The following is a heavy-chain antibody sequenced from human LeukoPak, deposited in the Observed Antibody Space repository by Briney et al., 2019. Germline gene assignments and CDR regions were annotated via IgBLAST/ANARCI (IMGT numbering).Heavy chain of an antibody. D-gene: IGHD6-13*01. CDR1: GFTFSSYG. V-gene: IGHV3-30*02. J-gene: IGHJ6*03. Sequence: PGGSLRLSCAASGFTFSSYGMHWVRQAPGKGLEWVAFIRYDGSNKYYAGSVKGRFTISRDNAKNSLYLQMNSLRAEDTAVYYCARDADSSSWYGAYYMDVWGKGTTVTISS. CDR3: ARDADSSSWYGAYYMDV. CDR2: IRYDGSNK.